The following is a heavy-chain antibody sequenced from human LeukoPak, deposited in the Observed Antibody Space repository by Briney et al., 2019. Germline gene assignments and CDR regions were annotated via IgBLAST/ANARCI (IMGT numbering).Heavy chain of an antibody. V-gene: IGHV3-30*18. Sequence: GGSLRLSCAASGFTFSSYGMHWVRQAPGKGLEWVAVISYDGSNKYYADSMKGRFTTSRDNSKNTLYLQMNSLRAEDTAVYYCAKVSSEDSSGSTRHFDYWGQGTLVTVSS. D-gene: IGHD3-22*01. CDR1: GFTFSSYG. J-gene: IGHJ4*02. CDR2: ISYDGSNK. CDR3: AKVSSEDSSGSTRHFDY.